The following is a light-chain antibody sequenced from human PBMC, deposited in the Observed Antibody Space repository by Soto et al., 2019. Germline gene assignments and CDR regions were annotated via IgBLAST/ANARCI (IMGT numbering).Light chain of an antibody. CDR2: GAS. CDR1: QSVSSN. CDR3: QQYNNWPQVT. V-gene: IGKV3-15*01. J-gene: IGKJ3*01. Sequence: EIVMTQSAATLSVSPGERATLSCRASQSVSSNLAWYQQKPGQAPRLLIYGASTRATGIPARFSGSGSGTEFTLTISSLQSEGFAVYYCQQYNNWPQVTFGPGTKVDIK.